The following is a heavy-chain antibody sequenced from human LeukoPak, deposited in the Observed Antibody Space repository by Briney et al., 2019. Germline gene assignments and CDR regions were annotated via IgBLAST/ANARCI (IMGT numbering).Heavy chain of an antibody. CDR1: GFTFSSYS. D-gene: IGHD3-22*01. J-gene: IGHJ4*02. CDR3: ARVQPTAYYYDSSGYNIDY. CDR2: ISSSSSYI. V-gene: IGHV3-21*04. Sequence: GGSLRLSCAASGFTFSSYSMNWVRQAPGKGLEWVSSISSSSSYIYYADSVKGRFTISRGNAKNSLYLQMNSLRAEDTAVYYCARVQPTAYYYDSSGYNIDYWGQGTLVTVSS.